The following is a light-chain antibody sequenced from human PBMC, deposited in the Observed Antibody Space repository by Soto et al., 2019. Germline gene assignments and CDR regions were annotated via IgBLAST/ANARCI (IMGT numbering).Light chain of an antibody. CDR1: REDVGGYNY. J-gene: IGLJ1*01. CDR3: SSYTSRNTLV. Sequence: QSALTQPASVSGSPGQSITMSCSGTREDVGGYNYVSWYQHHPGKAPKLLIYEVTNRPSGLSDRFSGSKSGNTASLTISGLQAEDEADYYCSSYTSRNTLVFGTGTKVTVL. CDR2: EVT. V-gene: IGLV2-14*01.